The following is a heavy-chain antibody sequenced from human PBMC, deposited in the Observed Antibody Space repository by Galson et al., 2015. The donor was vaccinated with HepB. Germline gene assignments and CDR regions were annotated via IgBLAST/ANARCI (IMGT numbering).Heavy chain of an antibody. CDR1: GFTFSNYA. CDR3: AKDQLVDSTGYYFWGLLDS. D-gene: IGHD3-22*01. J-gene: IGHJ4*02. CDR2: ISGSGSST. Sequence: SLRLSCAASGFTFSNYAMSWVRQAPGKGLEWVSGISGSGSSTYYADSVKGRFTISRDNSNYTLYLQMNSPSAEDTAVYYCAKDQLVDSTGYYFWGLLDSWGQGTLVTVSS. V-gene: IGHV3-23*01.